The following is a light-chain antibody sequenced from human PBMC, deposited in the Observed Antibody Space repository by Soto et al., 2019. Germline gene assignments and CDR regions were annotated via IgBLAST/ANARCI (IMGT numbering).Light chain of an antibody. CDR1: ETISTF. V-gene: IGKV1-39*01. J-gene: IGKJ3*01. Sequence: DIQMTPSPSSLSASVGDRVTITCRASETISTFLNWYQQKPGKAPKLLIYAASSLQSGVPSRFSGSGTGTDFTLTINSLQPEDFAIYYCQQSYSTPFTFGPGTKVDIK. CDR2: AAS. CDR3: QQSYSTPFT.